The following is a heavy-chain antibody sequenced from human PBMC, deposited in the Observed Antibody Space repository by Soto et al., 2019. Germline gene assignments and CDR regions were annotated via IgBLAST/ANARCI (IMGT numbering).Heavy chain of an antibody. CDR1: GGTFNNYV. J-gene: IGHJ6*02. CDR3: ARDAVGRMDV. Sequence: QVQLVQSGAEVKKPGSSVKVSCKASGGTFNNYVIRWVRQAPGQGLEWMGGIIPLFGKTNYAQKFQGRVTITGDESTCTVYREVSRVRSEDTAVFYCARDAVGRMDVWGQGTTVTISS. CDR2: IIPLFGKT. V-gene: IGHV1-69*12.